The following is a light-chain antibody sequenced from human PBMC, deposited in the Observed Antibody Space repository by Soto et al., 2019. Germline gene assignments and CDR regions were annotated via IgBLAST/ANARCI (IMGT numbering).Light chain of an antibody. V-gene: IGKV1-9*01. J-gene: IGKJ3*01. CDR3: QQYSRYSFT. Sequence: DIQLTQSPSFLSASVGDRVTITCRASVGISNSLAWFQQKPGKAPNLLIYAASALHSAVPSRFSGSGSGTEFTLSISSLQPEDFATYYCQQYSRYSFTFGPGTKVEI. CDR2: AAS. CDR1: VGISNS.